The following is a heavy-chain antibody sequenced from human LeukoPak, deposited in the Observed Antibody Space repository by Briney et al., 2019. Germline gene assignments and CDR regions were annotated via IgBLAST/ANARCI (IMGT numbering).Heavy chain of an antibody. CDR1: GYTFTGYF. Sequence: ASVKVSCKAYGYTFTGYFMHWVRQAPGQGLEWMGWINPDSGDTAYAQEFQGRVTMTRATSISTTYMDLSRLRSDDTAVYYCARGAKAYWGQGTLVTVSS. CDR3: ARGAKAY. V-gene: IGHV1-2*02. CDR2: INPDSGDT. J-gene: IGHJ4*02.